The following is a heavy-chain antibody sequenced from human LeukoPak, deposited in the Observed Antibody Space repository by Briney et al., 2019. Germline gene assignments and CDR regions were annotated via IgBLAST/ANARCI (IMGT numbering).Heavy chain of an antibody. D-gene: IGHD3-10*01. CDR3: ARRFTMVRGIINYYGMDV. V-gene: IGHV4-59*08. CDR2: IYYSGST. CDR1: GGSISSYY. Sequence: SETLSLTCTVSGGSISSYYWSWIRQPPGKGLEWIGYIYYSGSTNYNPSLKSRVTISVDTSKNRFSLKLSSVTAADTAVYYCARRFTMVRGIINYYGMDVWGQGTTVTVSS. J-gene: IGHJ6*02.